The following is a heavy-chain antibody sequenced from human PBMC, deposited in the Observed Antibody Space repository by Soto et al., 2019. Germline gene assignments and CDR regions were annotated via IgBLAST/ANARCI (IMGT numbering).Heavy chain of an antibody. CDR1: GFTFSTYA. J-gene: IGHJ4*02. V-gene: IGHV3-30-3*01. CDR3: ARDVNRGWNYPAY. CDR2: ILYDGNYK. Sequence: QVQLVESGGGVVQPGRSLRLSCEVSGFTFSTYAMHWVRQAPGKGLEWVAVILYDGNYKFCADSVKGRFTISRDNSKNTLYLQMNSPSPEDTAVYFCARDVNRGWNYPAYWGQGTLVTVSS. D-gene: IGHD1-7*01.